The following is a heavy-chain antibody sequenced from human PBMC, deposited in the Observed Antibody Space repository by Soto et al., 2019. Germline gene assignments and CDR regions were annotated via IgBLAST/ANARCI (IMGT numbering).Heavy chain of an antibody. CDR3: ARDGSAWDFDY. Sequence: QVQLVQSGAEMKKPGASVKVSCKASGYTFTTYFIHWVRQAPGQGLEWMGIVRASGGHTAYAQRFQGRLTMTRDTSTSTVYMELSSLRSDDTAVYYCARDGSAWDFDYWGQGTLVTVSS. CDR1: GYTFTTYF. D-gene: IGHD6-19*01. CDR2: VRASGGHT. J-gene: IGHJ4*02. V-gene: IGHV1-46*01.